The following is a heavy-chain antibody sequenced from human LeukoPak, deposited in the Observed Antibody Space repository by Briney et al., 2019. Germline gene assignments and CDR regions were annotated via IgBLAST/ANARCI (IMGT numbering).Heavy chain of an antibody. J-gene: IGHJ3*02. CDR1: GFTLSSYW. CDR2: IKQDGSEK. V-gene: IGHV3-7*01. Sequence: GGSLRLSCAASGFTLSSYWMSWVRQAPGKGLEWVADIKQDGSEKYYVDSVKGRFTISRDNAKNSLYLQMNSLRAEDTAVYYCARHAFDIWGQGTMVTVSS. CDR3: ARHAFDI.